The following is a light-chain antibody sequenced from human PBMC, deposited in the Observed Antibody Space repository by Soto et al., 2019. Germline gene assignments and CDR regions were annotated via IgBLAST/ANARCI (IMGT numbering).Light chain of an antibody. CDR1: SSDVDSYNR. CDR2: EVS. V-gene: IGLV2-18*02. J-gene: IGLJ1*01. CDR3: CSYAGSHTWV. Sequence: QSVLTQPRSVSGSPGQSVTISCTGISSDVDSYNRVSWYQQPPGTAPKLMIYEVSNRPSGVPDRFSGSKSGNTASLTISGLQAEDEADYYCCSYAGSHTWVFGTGTK.